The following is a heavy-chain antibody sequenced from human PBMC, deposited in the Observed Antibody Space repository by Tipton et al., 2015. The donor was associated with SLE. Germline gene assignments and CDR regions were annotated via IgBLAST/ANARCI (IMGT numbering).Heavy chain of an antibody. V-gene: IGHV3-23*01. CDR1: GFNFNNYA. CDR2: ISENDGRT. J-gene: IGHJ4*02. Sequence: SLRLSCVASGFNFNNYAMGWVRQAPGKGLEWVTSISENDGRTFYVDSVKGRFTISRDNSRNTLHLQMNSLRAEDTAIYYCAKAGSDTNRIYDYWGQGTLVTVSS. CDR3: AKAGSDTNRIYDY. D-gene: IGHD1-1*01.